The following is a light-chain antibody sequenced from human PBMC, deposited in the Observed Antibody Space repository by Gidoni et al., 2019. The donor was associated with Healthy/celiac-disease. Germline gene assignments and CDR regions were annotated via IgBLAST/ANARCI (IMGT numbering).Light chain of an antibody. V-gene: IGKV1-33*01. CDR3: QQYDNLLPWT. CDR1: QDISNY. J-gene: IGKJ1*01. Sequence: DIQMTQSPSSLSASVGDRVTITCQASQDISNYLNWYQQKPGKAPKLLIYDASNLETGVPSRFSGSGSGTDFTFTISSLQPEDIATYYCQQYDNLLPWTFGQXTKVEIK. CDR2: DAS.